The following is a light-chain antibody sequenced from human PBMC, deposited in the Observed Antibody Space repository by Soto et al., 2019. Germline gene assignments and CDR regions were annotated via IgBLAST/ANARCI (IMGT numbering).Light chain of an antibody. J-gene: IGKJ4*01. CDR3: QQCFSTPLLT. V-gene: IGKV1-39*01. CDR2: GAS. Sequence: DIQMTQPPSTLSASVGDRVTTTCRASQSISTFLNWYQQKPGKAPKLLIYGASNLESGVPSTFSGSGSGTDFTLTISSLQPEDFATYYCQQCFSTPLLTFGGGTKVDI. CDR1: QSISTF.